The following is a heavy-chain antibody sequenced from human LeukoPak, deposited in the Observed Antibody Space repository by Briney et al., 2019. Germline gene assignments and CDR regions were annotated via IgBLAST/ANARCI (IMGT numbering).Heavy chain of an antibody. CDR3: AREVYCSSTSCYTGYFQH. CDR2: IKQDGSEK. Sequence: GGSLRLSCAASGSTFSSYWMSWVRQAPGKGLDWVANIKQDGSEKYYVDSVKGRFTISRDNAKNSLYLQMNSLRAEDTAVYYCAREVYCSSTSCYTGYFQHWGQGTLVTVSS. CDR1: GSTFSSYW. D-gene: IGHD2-2*02. V-gene: IGHV3-7*01. J-gene: IGHJ1*01.